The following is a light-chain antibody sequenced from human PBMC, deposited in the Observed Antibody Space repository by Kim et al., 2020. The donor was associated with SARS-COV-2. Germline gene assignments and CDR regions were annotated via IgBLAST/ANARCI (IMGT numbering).Light chain of an antibody. CDR1: SLRIYY. CDR3: NSRDSSGNHWV. Sequence: ALEQTVRITCQGDSLRIYYASWYQQKPGQAPVLVIYGKNNRPSGIPDRFSGSSSGNTASLTITGAQAEDEADYYCNSRDSSGNHWVFGGGTQLTVL. J-gene: IGLJ3*02. CDR2: GKN. V-gene: IGLV3-19*01.